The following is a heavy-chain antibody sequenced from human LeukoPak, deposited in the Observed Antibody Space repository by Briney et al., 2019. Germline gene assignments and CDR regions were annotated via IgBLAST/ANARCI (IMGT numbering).Heavy chain of an antibody. Sequence: SETLSLTCTVSGGSISSYYWSWIRQPPGKGLEWIGYIYYSGTTYYNPSLKSRVTISVDTSKNQFSLKLTSVTAADTAVYYCARARSTYYDFWSGFSYYFDYWGQGTLVTVSS. J-gene: IGHJ4*02. V-gene: IGHV4-59*08. CDR3: ARARSTYYDFWSGFSYYFDY. CDR1: GGSISSYY. CDR2: IYYSGTT. D-gene: IGHD3-3*01.